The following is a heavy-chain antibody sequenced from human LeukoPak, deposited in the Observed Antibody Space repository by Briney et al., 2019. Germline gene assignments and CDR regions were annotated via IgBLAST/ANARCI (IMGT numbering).Heavy chain of an antibody. Sequence: PGGSLRLSCAASGFTFSSYWMHWVRQAPGKGLVWVSRINTDGSSTSYADSVKGRFAISRDNAKNMLYLQMNSLRAEDTAVYYCAKDHGYYYDSSGYYSLDYWGQGTLVTVSS. CDR1: GFTFSSYW. CDR2: INTDGSST. J-gene: IGHJ4*02. CDR3: AKDHGYYYDSSGYYSLDY. D-gene: IGHD3-22*01. V-gene: IGHV3-74*01.